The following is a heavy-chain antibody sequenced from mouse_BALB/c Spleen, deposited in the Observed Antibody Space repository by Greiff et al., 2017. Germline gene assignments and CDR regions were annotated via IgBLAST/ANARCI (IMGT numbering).Heavy chain of an antibody. D-gene: IGHD2-4*01. J-gene: IGHJ4*01. Sequence: EVQLVESGGGLVQPGGSLKLSCAASGFTFSSYTMSWVRQTPEKRLEWVAYISNGGGSTYYPDTVKGRFTISRDNAKNTLYLQMSSLKSEDTAMYYCARHLHYDYDDYYAMDYWGQGTSVTVSS. V-gene: IGHV5-12-2*01. CDR2: ISNGGGST. CDR3: ARHLHYDYDDYYAMDY. CDR1: GFTFSSYT.